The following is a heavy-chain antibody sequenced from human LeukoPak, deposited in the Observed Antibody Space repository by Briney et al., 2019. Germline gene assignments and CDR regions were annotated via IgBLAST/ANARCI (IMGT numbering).Heavy chain of an antibody. J-gene: IGHJ3*01. Sequence: PGGSLRLSCAASGFTFSDHFMDWVRQAPGKGLEWVGRIRKKPNSYTTEYAASVKGRFTISRDDSKNSLYPQMNSLEAEDTGVYYCARVSAITGATDALDFWGQGAMVTVSS. CDR2: IRKKPNSYTT. D-gene: IGHD1-20*01. V-gene: IGHV3-72*01. CDR1: GFTFSDHF. CDR3: ARVSAITGATDALDF.